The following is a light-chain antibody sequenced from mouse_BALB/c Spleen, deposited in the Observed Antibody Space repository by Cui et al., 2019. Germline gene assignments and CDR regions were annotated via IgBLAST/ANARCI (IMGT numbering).Light chain of an antibody. V-gene: IGKV4-55*01. CDR3: QQWSSYPFT. CDR2: DTS. J-gene: IGKJ4*01. Sequence: QMVPTHSPAIMSVSPGEKRTMTCSASSSVSYMYWYQQKPGSSPRLLVYDTSNLASGGPVRFSGSGSGTSYSLTISRMEAEDAATYYCQQWSSYPFTFGSGTKLEIK. CDR1: SSVSY.